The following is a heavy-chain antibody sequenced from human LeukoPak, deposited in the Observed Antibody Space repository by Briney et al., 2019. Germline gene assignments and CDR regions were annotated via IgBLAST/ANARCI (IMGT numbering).Heavy chain of an antibody. CDR2: INAGNGNT. Sequence: GASVKVSCKASGYTFTSYTMHWVRQAPGQRLEWMGWINAGNGNTKYSQKFQGRVTITRDTSASTAYMELSSLRSEDTAVYYCARACIVGATTGRKGGYYFDYWGQGTLVTVSS. V-gene: IGHV1-3*01. J-gene: IGHJ4*02. D-gene: IGHD1-26*01. CDR3: ARACIVGATTGRKGGYYFDY. CDR1: GYTFTSYT.